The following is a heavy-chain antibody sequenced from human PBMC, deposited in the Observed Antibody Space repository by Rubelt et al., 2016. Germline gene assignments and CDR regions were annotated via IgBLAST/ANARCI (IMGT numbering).Heavy chain of an antibody. D-gene: IGHD3-22*01. J-gene: IGHJ4*02. Sequence: WVRQAPGKGLEWVSAISGGGGNTYYADSVKGRFTIARDNSKNKLYLQMNSLRPVDTAVYYFATGGYYIDSSGPDYWGQGALVPVSS. V-gene: IGHV3-23*01. CDR2: ISGGGGNT. CDR3: ATGGYYIDSSGPDY.